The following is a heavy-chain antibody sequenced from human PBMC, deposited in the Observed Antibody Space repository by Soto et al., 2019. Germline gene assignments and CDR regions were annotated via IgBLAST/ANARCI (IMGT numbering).Heavy chain of an antibody. CDR2: ISGNGGST. CDR1: GFTFSSYS. J-gene: IGHJ4*02. D-gene: IGHD6-6*01. V-gene: IGHV3-23*01. Sequence: GGSLRLSCAASGFTFSSYSMTWVRQAPGKGLEWVSAISGNGGSTYYADSVKGRFTISRDNSKGTLHLQMNSLRVEDTAVYYCAKDRTFGPPLVRFDSWGQGTLVTVSS. CDR3: AKDRTFGPPLVRFDS.